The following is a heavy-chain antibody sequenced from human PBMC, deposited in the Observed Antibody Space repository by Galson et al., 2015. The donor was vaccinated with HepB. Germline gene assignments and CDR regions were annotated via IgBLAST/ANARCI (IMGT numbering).Heavy chain of an antibody. CDR1: GFTFSRSA. J-gene: IGHJ6*02. V-gene: IGHV3-33*01. Sequence: SLRLSCAASGFTFSRSAMHWVRQAPGKGLEWVAVIWSDGSNEYYADSVKGRFTISRDNSKNTLSLQMNSLRAEDTAVYYCARAPPRGVILGMDVWGQGTTVTVSS. CDR3: ARAPPRGVILGMDV. D-gene: IGHD3-10*01. CDR2: IWSDGSNE.